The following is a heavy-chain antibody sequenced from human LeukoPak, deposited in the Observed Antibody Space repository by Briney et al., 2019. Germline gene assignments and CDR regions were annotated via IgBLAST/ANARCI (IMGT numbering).Heavy chain of an antibody. J-gene: IGHJ5*02. CDR2: ISYDGSNK. D-gene: IGHD3-10*01. Sequence: GRSLRLSCAASGFTFSSYGMHWVRQAPGKGLEWVAVISYDGSNKYYADSVKGRFTISRDNSKNTLYLQMNSLRAEDTAVYYCARDRFGEGTYWFDPWGQGTLVTVSS. V-gene: IGHV3-30*03. CDR3: ARDRFGEGTYWFDP. CDR1: GFTFSSYG.